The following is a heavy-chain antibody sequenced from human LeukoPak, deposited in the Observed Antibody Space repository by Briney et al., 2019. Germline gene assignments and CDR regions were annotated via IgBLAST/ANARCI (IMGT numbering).Heavy chain of an antibody. Sequence: PSETLSLTCTVSGGSISSYYWSWIRQPPGKGLEWIGYIYYSGSTSYNPSLKSRVMFSVDTSKNQFSLKLSSVTAADTAVFYCARSQGAYFDYWGQGILVTVSS. V-gene: IGHV4-59*01. CDR3: ARSQGAYFDY. CDR2: IYYSGST. CDR1: GGSISSYY. J-gene: IGHJ4*02.